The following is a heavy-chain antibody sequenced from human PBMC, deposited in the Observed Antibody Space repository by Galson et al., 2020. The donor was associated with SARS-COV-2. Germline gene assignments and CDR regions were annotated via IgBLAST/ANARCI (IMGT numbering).Heavy chain of an antibody. V-gene: IGHV3-30*04. CDR1: GFTFSSYA. J-gene: IGHJ4*02. Sequence: GGSLRLSCAASGFTFSSYAMHWVRQAPGKGLEWVAVISYDGSNKYYADSVKGRFTISRDNSKNTLYLQMNSLRAEDTAVYYCATLLAAAGTGWGQGPLVTVSS. CDR3: ATLLAAAGTG. D-gene: IGHD6-13*01. CDR2: ISYDGSNK.